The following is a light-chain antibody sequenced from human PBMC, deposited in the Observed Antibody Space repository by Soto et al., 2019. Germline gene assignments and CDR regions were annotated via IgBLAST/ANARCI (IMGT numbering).Light chain of an antibody. CDR2: GAS. J-gene: IGKJ1*01. V-gene: IGKV3-20*01. Sequence: SATRACSARQRVSSNVAWYQQKPGQAPRLLIDGASSRATGIPDRFSGSGSGTDFTLTISRLEPKDFSVYYCQQYGYTFGQGTKVDNK. CDR1: QRVSSN. CDR3: QQYGYT.